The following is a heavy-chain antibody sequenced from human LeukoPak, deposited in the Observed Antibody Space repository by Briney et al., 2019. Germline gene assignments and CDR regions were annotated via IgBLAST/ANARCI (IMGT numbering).Heavy chain of an antibody. J-gene: IGHJ6*02. CDR1: GYTFTGYY. CDR2: INPNSGGT. D-gene: IGHD2-15*01. CDR3: ARDRPVVVVAATGPYYYGMDV. Sequence: ASVKVSFKASGYTFTGYYMHWVRQAPGQGLEWMGWINPNSGGTNYAQKFQGRVTMTRDTSISTAYMELSRLRSDDTAVYYCARDRPVVVVAATGPYYYGMDVWGQGTTVTVSS. V-gene: IGHV1-2*02.